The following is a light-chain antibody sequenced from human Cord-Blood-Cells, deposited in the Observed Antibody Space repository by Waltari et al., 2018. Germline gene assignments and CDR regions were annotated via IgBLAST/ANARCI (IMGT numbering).Light chain of an antibody. J-gene: IGKJ4*01. Sequence: EIVMTQSPATLSVSPGERATLSCRASQSVSSNLAWYQQEPGQAPRLRIYGASTRATGIPARFSGSGSGTEFTLTISSLQSEDFAVYYCQQYNNWPPLTFGGGTKVEIK. CDR2: GAS. CDR1: QSVSSN. V-gene: IGKV3-15*01. CDR3: QQYNNWPPLT.